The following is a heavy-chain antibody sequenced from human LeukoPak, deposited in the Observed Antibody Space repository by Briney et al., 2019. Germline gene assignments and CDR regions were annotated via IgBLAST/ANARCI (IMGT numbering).Heavy chain of an antibody. CDR1: GYTFTSYA. D-gene: IGHD1-1*01. V-gene: IGHV1-3*01. CDR2: INAGNGNT. J-gene: IGHJ5*02. CDR3: ARGPFKLEVSPAGGYWFDP. Sequence: ASVKVSCKASGYTFTSYAMHWVRQAPGQRLEWMGWINAGNGNTKYSQKFQGRATITRDTSASTAYMELSSLRSEDTAVYYCARGPFKLEVSPAGGYWFDPWGQGTLVTVSS.